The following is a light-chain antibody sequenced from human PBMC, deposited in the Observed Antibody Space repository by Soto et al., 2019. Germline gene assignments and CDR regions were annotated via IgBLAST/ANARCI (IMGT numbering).Light chain of an antibody. CDR1: SSDIGSYNF. V-gene: IGLV2-14*01. Sequence: QSALTQPASVSGSPGQSITISCTGTSSDIGSYNFVSWYQQHPGKAPKLIIVEVGNRPSGVSNRFSGSKSDNTASLTISGLQAEDEADYYCSSFRSTSTIYVFGTGTKVTVL. CDR3: SSFRSTSTIYV. J-gene: IGLJ1*01. CDR2: EVG.